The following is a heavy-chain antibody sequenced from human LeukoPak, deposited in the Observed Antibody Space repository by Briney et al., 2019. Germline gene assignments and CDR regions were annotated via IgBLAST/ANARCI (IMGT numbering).Heavy chain of an antibody. D-gene: IGHD2-2*01. Sequence: ASVKVSCKASGYTFTGYYMHWVRQAPGQGLEWMGWINPNSGGTNYAQRFQGRVTMTRDTSISTAYMELSRLRSDDTAVYYCAREVVPAAIRVKWFDYWGQGTLVTVSS. CDR1: GYTFTGYY. CDR3: AREVVPAAIRVKWFDY. J-gene: IGHJ4*02. V-gene: IGHV1-2*02. CDR2: INPNSGGT.